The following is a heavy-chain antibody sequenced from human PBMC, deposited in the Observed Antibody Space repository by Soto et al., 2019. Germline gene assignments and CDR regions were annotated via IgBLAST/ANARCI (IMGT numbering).Heavy chain of an antibody. D-gene: IGHD6-19*01. Sequence: GGSLKLSCAASGFTVSSNYMNCVRQAPGKGLEWVSVIYSGGSTYYADSVKGRFTISRDNSKNTLYLQMNSLRVEDTAVYYCAKDRGDEWLARTYDYWGQGTQVTVSS. J-gene: IGHJ4*02. V-gene: IGHV3-66*01. CDR2: IYSGGST. CDR3: AKDRGDEWLARTYDY. CDR1: GFTVSSNY.